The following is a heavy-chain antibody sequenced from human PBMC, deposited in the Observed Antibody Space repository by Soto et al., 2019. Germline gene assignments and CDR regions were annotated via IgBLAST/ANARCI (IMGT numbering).Heavy chain of an antibody. CDR2: INHSGST. CDR1: GGSFSGYY. J-gene: IGHJ4*02. Sequence: SQTLSLTCAVYGGSFSGYYWSWIRQPPGKGLDWIGEINHSGSTNYNPSLKSRVTISVDTSKNQFSLKLSSVTAADTAVYYCASTIAVAGYYFDYWGQGTLVTVSS. CDR3: ASTIAVAGYYFDY. V-gene: IGHV4-34*01. D-gene: IGHD6-19*01.